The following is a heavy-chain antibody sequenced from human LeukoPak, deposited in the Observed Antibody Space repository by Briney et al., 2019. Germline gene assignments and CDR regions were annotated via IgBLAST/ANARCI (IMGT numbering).Heavy chain of an antibody. D-gene: IGHD2-21*01. V-gene: IGHV1-18*01. CDR3: ARNGGCGGDCFKIDF. CDR2: ISAYNGNT. Sequence: GASVKVSCKASGYTFITYGISWVRQAPGQGLEWMGWISAYNGNTDYTQKLQGRVAMTTDASTSTAYTELRSLRSDDTAVYYWARNGGCGGDCFKIDFWGQGTLVTVSS. CDR1: GYTFITYG. J-gene: IGHJ4*02.